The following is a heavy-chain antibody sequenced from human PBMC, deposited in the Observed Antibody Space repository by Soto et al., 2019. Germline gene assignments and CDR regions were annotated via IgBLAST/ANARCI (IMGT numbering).Heavy chain of an antibody. V-gene: IGHV4-31*03. CDR2: IYYSGST. Sequence: SETLSLTCTVSGGSISSGGYYRSWIRQHPGKGLEWIGYIYYSGSTYYNPSLKSRVTISVDTSKNQFSLKLSSVTAADAAVYYCARSQYDFWSGYYTDWGQGTLVTVSS. CDR1: GGSISSGGYY. CDR3: ARSQYDFWSGYYTD. J-gene: IGHJ4*02. D-gene: IGHD3-3*01.